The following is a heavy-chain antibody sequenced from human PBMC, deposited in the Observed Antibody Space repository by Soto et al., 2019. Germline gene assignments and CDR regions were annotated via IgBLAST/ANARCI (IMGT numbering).Heavy chain of an antibody. D-gene: IGHD6-13*01. CDR3: ARGGTSGWLKGAYDV. CDR1: GGTLNKHA. Sequence: QVQLVQSGAEVKKPGSSVKVSCKASGGTLNKHAITWLRRAPGQGLEWLGGIIPMFGIPNYPQKFQGRVTITADDSTNTSHMELHSLTSDDTAVYYCARGGTSGWLKGAYDVWGQGTMVTVS. CDR2: IIPMFGIP. J-gene: IGHJ3*01. V-gene: IGHV1-69*01.